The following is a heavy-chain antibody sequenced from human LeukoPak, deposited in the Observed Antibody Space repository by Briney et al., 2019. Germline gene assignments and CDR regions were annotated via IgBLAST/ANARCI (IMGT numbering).Heavy chain of an antibody. CDR3: ARSLALAAAGPLRN. V-gene: IGHV4-30-2*01. J-gene: IGHJ4*02. Sequence: SETLSLTCAVSGGSISSGGYPWSWIRQPPGKGLEWIGYIYHSGSTYYNPSLKSRVTISVDRSKNQFSLKLSSVTAADTAVYYCARSLALAAAGPLRNWGQGTLVTVSS. CDR2: IYHSGST. CDR1: GGSISSGGYP. D-gene: IGHD6-13*01.